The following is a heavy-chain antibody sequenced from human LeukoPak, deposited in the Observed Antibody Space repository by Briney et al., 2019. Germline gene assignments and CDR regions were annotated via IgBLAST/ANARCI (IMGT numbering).Heavy chain of an antibody. CDR3: ASGPSIAAGAYYFDY. CDR2: IYYSGST. CDR1: GGSVSSGSYY. Sequence: SETLSLTCTVSGGSVSSGSYYWRWIRQLPGKGLEWIGYIYYSGSTNYNPSLKSRVTISVDTSKNQFSLKLSSVTAADTAVYYCASGPSIAAGAYYFDYWGQGTLVTVSS. J-gene: IGHJ4*02. D-gene: IGHD6-13*01. V-gene: IGHV4-61*01.